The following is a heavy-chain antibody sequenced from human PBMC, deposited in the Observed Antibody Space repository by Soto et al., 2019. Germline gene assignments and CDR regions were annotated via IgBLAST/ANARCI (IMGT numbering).Heavy chain of an antibody. V-gene: IGHV3-53*01. Sequence: PGGSLRLSCAASGFTVSSNYMSWVRQAPGKGLELVSVIDSGGSTYYADSVKGRFTISRDNSKNTLYLQMNSLGAGDTAVYYCAAYNAHYYGMDVWGQGTTVTVSS. CDR1: GFTVSSNY. J-gene: IGHJ6*02. CDR3: AAYNAHYYGMDV. D-gene: IGHD1-1*01. CDR2: IDSGGST.